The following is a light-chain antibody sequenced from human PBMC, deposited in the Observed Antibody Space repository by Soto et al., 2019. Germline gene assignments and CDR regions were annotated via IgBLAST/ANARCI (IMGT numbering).Light chain of an antibody. V-gene: IGKV1-33*01. CDR3: QQYDDVPPT. J-gene: IGKJ3*01. Sequence: DIQMTQSPSSLSASVGDRVTITCQASQDISNYLNWYQQKPGKAPELLIYDASNLETGVPSRFSGSGSGTDFNFTISSLSPEDFATYYCQQYDDVPPTFGPGTKVDF. CDR2: DAS. CDR1: QDISNY.